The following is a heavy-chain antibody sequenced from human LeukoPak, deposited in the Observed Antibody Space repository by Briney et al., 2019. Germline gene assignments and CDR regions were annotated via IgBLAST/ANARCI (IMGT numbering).Heavy chain of an antibody. CDR1: GLTFSSYA. CDR3: ARDGSYLFFDY. V-gene: IGHV3-30*04. Sequence: GGSLRLSCAASGLTFSSYAMHWVRQAPGKGLEWVAVISYDGSNKYYADSVKVRFTISRDNSKNTLYPQMNSLRAEDTAVYYCARDGSYLFFDYWGQGALVTVSS. J-gene: IGHJ4*02. D-gene: IGHD1-26*01. CDR2: ISYDGSNK.